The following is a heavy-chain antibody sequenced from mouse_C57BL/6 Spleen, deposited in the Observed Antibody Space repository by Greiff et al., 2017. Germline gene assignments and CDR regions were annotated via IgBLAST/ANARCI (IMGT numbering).Heavy chain of an antibody. V-gene: IGHV3-6*01. J-gene: IGHJ2*01. CDR3: AREGDYFDY. CDR2: ISYDGSN. Sequence: VQLKQSGPGLVKPSPSLSLTCSVTGYSITSGYYWNWIRQFPGNKLEWMGYISYDGSNNYNPSLKNRISITRDTSKNQFFLKLNSVTTEDTATYYCAREGDYFDYGGQGTTLTVSS. CDR1: GYSITSGYY.